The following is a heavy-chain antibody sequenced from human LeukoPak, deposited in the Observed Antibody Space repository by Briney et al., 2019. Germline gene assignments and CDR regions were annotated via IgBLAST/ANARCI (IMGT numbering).Heavy chain of an antibody. D-gene: IGHD4-17*01. CDR1: GGFISSRRYY. V-gene: IGHV4-39*01. Sequence: PSETLSLTCTVSGGFISSRRYYWGWIRQPPGKGLEWIGTIDYSGNTYYNPSLKSRVIISIDTSKNQFSLKVRPVTTADTAVYCCVKFEYGDYGGFDYWGQGTLVTVSS. CDR2: IDYSGNT. J-gene: IGHJ4*02. CDR3: VKFEYGDYGGFDY.